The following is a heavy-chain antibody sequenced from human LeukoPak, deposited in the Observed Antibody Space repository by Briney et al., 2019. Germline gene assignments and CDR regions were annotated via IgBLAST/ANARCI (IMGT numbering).Heavy chain of an antibody. CDR3: TTDRWKLLPDYYYYYGMDV. V-gene: IGHV3-15*07. CDR1: GFTFSNAW. J-gene: IGHJ6*02. CDR2: IKSKTDGGTT. D-gene: IGHD1-26*01. Sequence: GGSLRLSCAASGFTFSNAWMNWVRQAPGKGLEWVGRIKSKTDGGTTDYAAPVKGRFTISRDDSKNTLYLQMNSLKTEDTAVYYCTTDRWKLLPDYYYYYGMDVWGQGTTVTVSS.